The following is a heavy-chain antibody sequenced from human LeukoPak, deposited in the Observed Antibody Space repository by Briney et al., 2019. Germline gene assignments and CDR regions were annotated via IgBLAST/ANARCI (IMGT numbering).Heavy chain of an antibody. CDR3: ATRDSERAAWGFDP. Sequence: GGSLRLSCTASGITFSSYAMSWVRQAPGKGLEWASSISDSGANTYYADSVKGRFTISRDNSKNTVYLQMNSLRAEDTAVYYCATRDSERAAWGFDPWGQGTLVTVSS. V-gene: IGHV3-23*01. CDR1: GITFSSYA. D-gene: IGHD1-26*01. CDR2: ISDSGANT. J-gene: IGHJ5*02.